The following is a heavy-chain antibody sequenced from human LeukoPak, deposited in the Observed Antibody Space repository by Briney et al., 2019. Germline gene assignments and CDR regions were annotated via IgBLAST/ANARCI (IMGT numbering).Heavy chain of an antibody. V-gene: IGHV3-20*04. D-gene: IGHD3-10*02. CDR1: GLTFDDYG. Sequence: PGGSLRLSCAASGLTFDDYGMTWVRQAPGKGLEWVSGIKWDGGSTAYADSVKGRFTISRDNAKNSLYLQMNSLRAEDTAVYYCAELGITMIGGVWGKGPRSPSPQ. J-gene: IGHJ6*04. CDR3: AELGITMIGGV. CDR2: IKWDGGST.